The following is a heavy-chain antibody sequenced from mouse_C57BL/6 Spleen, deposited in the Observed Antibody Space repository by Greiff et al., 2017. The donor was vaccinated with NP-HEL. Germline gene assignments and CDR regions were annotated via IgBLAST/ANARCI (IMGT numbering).Heavy chain of an antibody. CDR1: GFSLSTFGMG. V-gene: IGHV8-8*01. CDR2: IWWDDDK. D-gene: IGHD1-1*01. Sequence: QVQLKESGPGILQPSQTLSLTCSFSGFSLSTFGMGVGWIRQPSGKGLEWLAHIWWDDDKYYNPALKSRLTISKDTSKNQVFLKIANVDTADTATYYCARISYYGSSPWFAYWGQGTLVTVSA. CDR3: ARISYYGSSPWFAY. J-gene: IGHJ3*01.